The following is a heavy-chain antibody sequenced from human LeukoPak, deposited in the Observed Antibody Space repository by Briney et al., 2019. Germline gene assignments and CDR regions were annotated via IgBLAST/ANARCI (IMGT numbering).Heavy chain of an antibody. Sequence: PGGSLRLSCAASGFTFDDYAMHWVRQAPGKGLEWVSGISWNSGSIGYADSVKGRFTISRDNAKNSLYLQTNSLRAEDTALYYCAKDYKSRGPGYFDYWGQGTLVTVSS. J-gene: IGHJ4*02. V-gene: IGHV3-9*01. CDR2: ISWNSGSI. D-gene: IGHD1-20*01. CDR1: GFTFDDYA. CDR3: AKDYKSRGPGYFDY.